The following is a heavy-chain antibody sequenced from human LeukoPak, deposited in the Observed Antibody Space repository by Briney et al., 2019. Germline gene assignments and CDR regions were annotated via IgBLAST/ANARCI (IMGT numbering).Heavy chain of an antibody. CDR3: ARRGSGWYLNFDY. CDR2: IYYSGST. V-gene: IGHV4-39*01. CDR1: GGSISSSTYY. J-gene: IGHJ4*02. D-gene: IGHD6-19*01. Sequence: SETLSLTCSLSGGSISSSTYYWGWIRQPPGKGLEWIGSIYYSGSTYYNPSLKSRVTISVDTSKNQFSLKLSSVTAADTAVYYCARRGSGWYLNFDYWGQGTLVTASS.